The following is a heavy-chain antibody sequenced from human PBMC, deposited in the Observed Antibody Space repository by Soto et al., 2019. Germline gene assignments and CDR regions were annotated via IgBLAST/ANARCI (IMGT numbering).Heavy chain of an antibody. CDR1: GGSISSGDYY. CDR3: ARALIQLWHHYYYGMDV. J-gene: IGHJ6*02. Sequence: QVQLQESGPGLVKPSQTLPLTCTVSGGSISSGDYYWSWIRQPPGKGLEWIGYIYYRGTTYYNPSLKRRVTILVDTSKNQFCVRLSSVTATDTAMDYCARALIQLWHHYYYGMDVWGQGSTVTVSS. V-gene: IGHV4-30-4*01. D-gene: IGHD5-18*01. CDR2: IYYRGTT.